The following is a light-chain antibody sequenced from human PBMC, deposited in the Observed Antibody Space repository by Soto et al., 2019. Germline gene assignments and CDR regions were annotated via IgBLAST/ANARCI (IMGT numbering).Light chain of an antibody. V-gene: IGKV1-5*01. CDR2: DAS. CDR3: QQYNIYSWT. J-gene: IGKJ1*01. CDR1: QSITSW. Sequence: DIHMTQSPSTLSASVGGRVTITCRASQSITSWLAWYQQKPGKAPKLLIYDASSLESGVPSRFSGSGSGTEFTLTISSLQPDDFATYYCQQYNIYSWTFGQGTKVDIK.